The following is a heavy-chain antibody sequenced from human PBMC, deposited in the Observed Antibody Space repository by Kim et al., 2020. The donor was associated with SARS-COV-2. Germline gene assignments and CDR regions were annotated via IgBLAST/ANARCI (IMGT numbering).Heavy chain of an antibody. D-gene: IGHD3-10*01. V-gene: IGHV4-4*07. J-gene: IGHJ3*02. Sequence: SETLSLTCTVSGGTISSYYWSWIRQPAGKGLEWIGRIYTSGSTNYNPSLKSRVTMSVDTSKNQFSLKLSSVTAADTAVYYCARDHTMVRGVIITWAFDIWGQGTMVTVSS. CDR3: ARDHTMVRGVIITWAFDI. CDR2: IYTSGST. CDR1: GGTISSYY.